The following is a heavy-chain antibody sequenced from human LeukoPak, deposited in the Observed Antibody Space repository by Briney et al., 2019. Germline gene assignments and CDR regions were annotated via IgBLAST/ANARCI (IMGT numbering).Heavy chain of an antibody. J-gene: IGHJ5*02. CDR1: GFTFSSYA. CDR3: AKDGSSSWYGFNWFDP. CDR2: ISGSGGST. Sequence: GGSLRLSCAATGFTFSSYAMSWVRQAPGKGLEWVSAISGSGGSTYYADSVKGRFTISRDNSKNTLYLQMNSLRAEHTAVYYCAKDGSSSWYGFNWFDPRGQGTLVTVSS. V-gene: IGHV3-23*01. D-gene: IGHD6-13*01.